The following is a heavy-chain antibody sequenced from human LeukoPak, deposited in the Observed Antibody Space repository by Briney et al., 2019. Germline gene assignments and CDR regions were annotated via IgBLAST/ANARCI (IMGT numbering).Heavy chain of an antibody. CDR1: GFTFSGYA. V-gene: IGHV3-23*01. J-gene: IGHJ4*02. D-gene: IGHD6-13*01. CDR3: AKDHEPSSSWYVIPLRYFDY. Sequence: GVSLRLSCAASGFTFSGYAMSWVRQAPGKGLEWVSAISGSGGSTYYADSVKGRFTISRDNSKNTLYLQMNSLRAEDTAVYYCAKDHEPSSSWYVIPLRYFDYWGQGTLVTVSS. CDR2: ISGSGGST.